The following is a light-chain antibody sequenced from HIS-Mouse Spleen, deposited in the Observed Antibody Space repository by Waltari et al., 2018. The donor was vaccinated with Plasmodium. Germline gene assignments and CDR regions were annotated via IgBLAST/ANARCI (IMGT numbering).Light chain of an antibody. CDR1: QSVSSSY. CDR3: QQYGSSPRALT. CDR2: GAS. V-gene: IGKV3-20*01. Sequence: EIVLTQSPGTLSLSPGERATLSCRASQSVSSSYLAWYQQKPGQAPRLLIYGASSSATGIPDRFSGSGSGTDFTLTISRLEPEDFAVYYCQQYGSSPRALTFGGGTKVEIK. J-gene: IGKJ4*01.